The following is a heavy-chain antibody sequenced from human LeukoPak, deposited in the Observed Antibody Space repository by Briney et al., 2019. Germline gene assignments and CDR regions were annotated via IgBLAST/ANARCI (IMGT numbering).Heavy chain of an antibody. CDR2: ISAYNGNT. Sequence: SVKVSCKASGYTFITHGLTWVRQAPGQGLEWMGWISAYNGNTIYAQTLQDRLTMTTDTSTSTAYMELRSLRSDDTAVYYCARGRLRYLDWTRAYSDYWGQGTLVTVSS. J-gene: IGHJ4*02. CDR1: GYTFITHG. CDR3: ARGRLRYLDWTRAYSDY. V-gene: IGHV1-18*01. D-gene: IGHD3-9*01.